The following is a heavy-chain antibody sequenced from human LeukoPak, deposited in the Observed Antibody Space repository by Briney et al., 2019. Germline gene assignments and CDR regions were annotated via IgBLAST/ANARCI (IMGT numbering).Heavy chain of an antibody. J-gene: IGHJ6*02. CDR2: ISAYNGNT. V-gene: IGHV1-18*01. CDR1: GYTFTSYG. Sequence: GASVKVSCKASGYTFTSYGINWVRQAPGQGLEWMGWISAYNGNTNYAQKLQGRVTMTTDTSTSTAYMELRSLRSDDTAVYYCARDRAVAGFPLSYYYYYGMDVWGQGTTVTVSS. D-gene: IGHD6-19*01. CDR3: ARDRAVAGFPLSYYYYYGMDV.